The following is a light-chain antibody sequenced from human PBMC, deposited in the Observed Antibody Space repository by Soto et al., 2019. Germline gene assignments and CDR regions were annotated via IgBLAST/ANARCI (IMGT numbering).Light chain of an antibody. CDR3: AAWDDSLTGYV. Sequence: QSVLTQPPSASGTPGQRVAISCSGSSSNIGSNTVDWYQQLPRTAPKLLIHANNHRPSGVPDRYFCSKSGTSATLAISWLQSEEADYYCAAWDDSLTGYVFGTGTQLAVL. CDR1: SSNIGSNT. CDR2: ANN. V-gene: IGLV1-44*01. J-gene: IGLJ1*01.